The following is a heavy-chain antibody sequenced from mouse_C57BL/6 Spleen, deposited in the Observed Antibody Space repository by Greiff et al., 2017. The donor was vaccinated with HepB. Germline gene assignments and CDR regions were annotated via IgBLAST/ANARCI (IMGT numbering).Heavy chain of an antibody. D-gene: IGHD2-10*02. CDR2: IYPGDGDT. CDR1: GYAFSSSW. V-gene: IGHV1-82*01. CDR3: ASRYGIYAMDY. Sequence: QVQLQQSGPELVKPGASVKISCKASGYAFSSSWMNWVKQRPGKGLEWIGRIYPGDGDTNYNGKFKGKATLTADKSSSTAYMQLSSLTSEDSAVYFCASRYGIYAMDYWGQGTSVTVSS. J-gene: IGHJ4*01.